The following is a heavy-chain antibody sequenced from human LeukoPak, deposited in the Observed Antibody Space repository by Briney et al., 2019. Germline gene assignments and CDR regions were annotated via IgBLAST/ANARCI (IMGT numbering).Heavy chain of an antibody. Sequence: ASVKVSCKISGGTFSIYAFSWMRQAPGQGLEWVGRIIPIYNPVDYTQRFQGRVTITADESTNTVYLQLSSLRYDYTAVYYCARDPLGCGGDCHFDYWGQGTLVTVSS. CDR1: GGTFSIYA. V-gene: IGHV1-69*15. J-gene: IGHJ4*02. D-gene: IGHD2-21*02. CDR2: IIPIYNPV. CDR3: ARDPLGCGGDCHFDY.